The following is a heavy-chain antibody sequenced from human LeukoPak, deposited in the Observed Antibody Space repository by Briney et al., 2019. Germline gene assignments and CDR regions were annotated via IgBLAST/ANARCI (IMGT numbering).Heavy chain of an antibody. Sequence: GGSLRLSCAVSGFTVSNNYMNWVRQAPGKGLEWVSTIYSGGSTYYADSVKGRFTISRHNSKNTRDLQMNSLRAEDTAVYYCARSTPVDTARGYYAMDGWGHGTTVTVSS. J-gene: IGHJ6*02. CDR2: IYSGGST. CDR3: ARSTPVDTARGYYAMDG. D-gene: IGHD5-18*01. CDR1: GFTVSNNY. V-gene: IGHV3-53*04.